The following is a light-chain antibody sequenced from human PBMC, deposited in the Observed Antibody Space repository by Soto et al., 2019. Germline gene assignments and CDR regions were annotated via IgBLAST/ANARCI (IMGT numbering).Light chain of an antibody. CDR1: SSDIGHYNY. Sequence: QSVLTQPASVSGSPGQSITISCTGTSSDIGHYNYVSWYQQHPGKVPKLIISEVRNRPSGVSDRFSGSKSGNSASLTISGLQTEEEADYYCSSYTTASTQVFGSGTKVTVL. CDR3: SSYTTASTQV. V-gene: IGLV2-14*01. J-gene: IGLJ1*01. CDR2: EVR.